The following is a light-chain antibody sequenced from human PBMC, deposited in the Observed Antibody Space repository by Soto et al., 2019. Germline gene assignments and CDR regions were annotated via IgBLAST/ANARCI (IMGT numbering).Light chain of an antibody. CDR3: QQSYSLPAWT. V-gene: IGKV1-39*01. Sequence: DIQLTQHPSSLSASVGDSVTITCWASKRLGPYVNWYQQKPGKPPKLLISAATNLADGVPSRFGGGGSGTDVTLSVSSLKTEDFATYYCQQSYSLPAWTFGQGTKVDIK. CDR2: AAT. J-gene: IGKJ1*01. CDR1: KRLGPY.